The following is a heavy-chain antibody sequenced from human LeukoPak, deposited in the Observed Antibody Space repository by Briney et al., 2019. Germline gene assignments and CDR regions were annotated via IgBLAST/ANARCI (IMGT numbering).Heavy chain of an antibody. V-gene: IGHV1-2*02. D-gene: IGHD3-22*01. Sequence: GASVKVSCKASGYTFTGYYMHWVRQAPGQGLEWMGWINPNSGGTNYAPKFQGRVTMTRDTSISTAYMELSRLRSDDTAVYYCAYYTVEWGYYFDYWGQGTLVTVSS. CDR3: AYYTVEWGYYFDY. CDR1: GYTFTGYY. CDR2: INPNSGGT. J-gene: IGHJ4*02.